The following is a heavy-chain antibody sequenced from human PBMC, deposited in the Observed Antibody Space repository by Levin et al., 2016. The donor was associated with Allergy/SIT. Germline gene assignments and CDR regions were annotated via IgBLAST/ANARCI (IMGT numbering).Heavy chain of an antibody. V-gene: IGHV3-53*01. D-gene: IGHD2-8*01. J-gene: IGHJ4*02. CDR2: IYSGGST. Sequence: VRQAPGKGLEWVSVIYSGGSTYYADSVKGRFTISRDNSKNTLYLQMNSLRAEDTAVYYCARVRWAGQGYCTNGVCLYYFDYWGQGTLVTVSS. CDR3: ARVRWAGQGYCTNGVCLYYFDY.